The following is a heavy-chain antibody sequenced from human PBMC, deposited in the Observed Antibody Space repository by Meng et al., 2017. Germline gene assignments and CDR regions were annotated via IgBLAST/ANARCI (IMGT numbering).Heavy chain of an antibody. D-gene: IGHD3-22*01. CDR1: GFTFDDYA. CDR2: ISWDGGST. CDR3: AKAHPYYDSSGQQHPWGAVSYYFDY. Sequence: GGSLRLSCSASGFTFDDYAMHWVRQAPGKGLEWVSLISWDGGSTYYADSVKGRFTISRDNSKNSLYLQMNSLRAEDTALYYWAKAHPYYDSSGQQHPWGAVSYYFDYWARG. J-gene: IGHJ4*02. V-gene: IGHV3-43D*03.